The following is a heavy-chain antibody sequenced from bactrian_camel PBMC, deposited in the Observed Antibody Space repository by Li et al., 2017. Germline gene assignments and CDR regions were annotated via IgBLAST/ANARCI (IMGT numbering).Heavy chain of an antibody. V-gene: IGHV3S42*01. Sequence: EVQLVESGGGLVQPGGSLRLSCTASGFTFSDYAMRWVRQAPGKQREWISSIESAGSTTYDYSVKGRFTISRDNVKDTLYLQMNSLKADDTAVYFCVIVSNYYGLGVEAFAGHGRWGQGTQVTVS. CDR3: VIVSNYYGLGVEAFAGHGR. D-gene: IGHD1*01. CDR1: GFTFSDYA. CDR2: IESAGST. J-gene: IGHJ4*01.